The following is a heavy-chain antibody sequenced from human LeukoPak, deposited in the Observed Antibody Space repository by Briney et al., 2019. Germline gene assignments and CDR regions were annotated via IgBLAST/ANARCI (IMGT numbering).Heavy chain of an antibody. J-gene: IGHJ4*02. D-gene: IGHD3-22*01. CDR3: ARDRYYDSSGYYDYYFDY. V-gene: IGHV3-30*04. Sequence: PGGSLRLSCAASGFTFSSYAMHWVRQAPGKGLEWVAVISYDGSNKYYADSVKGRFTISRDNSKNTLYLQMNSLRAEDTAVYYCARDRYYDSSGYYDYYFDYWGQGTLVTVSS. CDR1: GFTFSSYA. CDR2: ISYDGSNK.